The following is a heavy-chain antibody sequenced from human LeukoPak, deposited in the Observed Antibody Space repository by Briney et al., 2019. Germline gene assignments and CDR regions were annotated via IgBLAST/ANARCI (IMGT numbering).Heavy chain of an antibody. CDR2: ISAYNGNT. Sequence: GASVKVSCKASGYTFTSYGISWVRQAPGQGLEWTGWISAYNGNTNYAQKLQGRVTMTTDTSTSTAYMELRSLRSDDTAVYYCARVARGSSPYYFDYWGQGTLVTVS. CDR3: ARVARGSSPYYFDY. J-gene: IGHJ4*02. CDR1: GYTFTSYG. D-gene: IGHD2-2*01. V-gene: IGHV1-18*01.